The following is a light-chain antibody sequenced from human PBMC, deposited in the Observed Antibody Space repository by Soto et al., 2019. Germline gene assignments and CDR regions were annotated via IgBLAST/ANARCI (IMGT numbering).Light chain of an antibody. V-gene: IGLV2-8*01. Sequence: QSVLTQPPSASGSPGQSITISCTGTSSDVGAYNFVSWYQQHPGKAPKGIIYEVSKRPSGVPDRFSGSNSGNTAYLTVSGLQAEDEADYYCTSYTTSTSYVFGTGTKVTVL. CDR1: SSDVGAYNF. J-gene: IGLJ1*01. CDR3: TSYTTSTSYV. CDR2: EVS.